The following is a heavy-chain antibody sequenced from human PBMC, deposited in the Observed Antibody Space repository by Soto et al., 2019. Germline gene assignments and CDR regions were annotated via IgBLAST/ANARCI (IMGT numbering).Heavy chain of an antibody. Sequence: ASVKVSCKASGYTFTSYAMNWVRQAPGQRLEWMGWINAGNGNTKYSQKFQGRVTMTRDTSTSTGYMELSSLRSEDTAVYYCASELTGTAYFDLWGRGTLVTVSS. V-gene: IGHV1-3*01. D-gene: IGHD1-20*01. J-gene: IGHJ2*01. CDR2: INAGNGNT. CDR3: ASELTGTAYFDL. CDR1: GYTFTSYA.